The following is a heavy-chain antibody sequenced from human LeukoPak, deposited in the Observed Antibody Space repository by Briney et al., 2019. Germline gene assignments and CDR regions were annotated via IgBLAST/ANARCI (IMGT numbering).Heavy chain of an antibody. Sequence: GGSLRLSCAASGFPFSSYAMSWVRQAPGKGLGWVSAISGSGGSTYYADSVKGRFTISRDNSKNTLYLQMNSLRAEDTAVYYCAKDREASSGWPYYFDYWGQGTLVTVSS. J-gene: IGHJ4*02. CDR3: AKDREASSGWPYYFDY. V-gene: IGHV3-23*01. CDR1: GFPFSSYA. D-gene: IGHD6-19*01. CDR2: ISGSGGST.